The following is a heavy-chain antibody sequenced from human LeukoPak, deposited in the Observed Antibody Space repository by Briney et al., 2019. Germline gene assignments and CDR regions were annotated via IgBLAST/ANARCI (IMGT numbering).Heavy chain of an antibody. CDR3: ASAYGDYLVVGY. D-gene: IGHD4-17*01. J-gene: IGHJ4*02. CDR1: GFTFSRYW. CDR2: INSDGSST. V-gene: IGHV3-74*01. Sequence: GGPLILSCAASGFTFSRYWMQWGRQAPGKGEVWVSRINSDGSSTNYADSEKGRFTISRDNAKNTLYLQMNSLRAEDTAVYYCASAYGDYLVVGYWGQGTLVTVSS.